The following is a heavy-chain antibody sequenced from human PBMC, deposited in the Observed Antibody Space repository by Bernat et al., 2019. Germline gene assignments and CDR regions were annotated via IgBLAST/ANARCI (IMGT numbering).Heavy chain of an antibody. V-gene: IGHV3-30-3*01. CDR1: GFTFSSYA. CDR3: ARDGYYDFWSGYSRFDY. CDR2: ISYDASNK. D-gene: IGHD3-3*01. Sequence: QVQLVESGGGVVQPGRSLRLSCAASGFTFSSYAMHWVRQAPGKGLEWVAVISYDASNKYYADSVKGRFTISRDNSKNTLYLQMNSLRAEDTAVYYCARDGYYDFWSGYSRFDYWGQGTLVTVSS. J-gene: IGHJ4*02.